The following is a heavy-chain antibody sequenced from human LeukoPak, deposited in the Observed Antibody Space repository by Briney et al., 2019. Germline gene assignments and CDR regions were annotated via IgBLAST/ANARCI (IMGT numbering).Heavy chain of an antibody. CDR1: GFTFSSYS. D-gene: IGHD6-19*01. Sequence: GGSLRLSCAASGFTFSSYSMNWVRQAPGKGLEWVSSISSSSSYIYYADSVKGRFTISRDNAKNSLYLQMNSLRAEDTAVYYCARDPSSGRYGGAYYFDYWGQGTLVTVSS. J-gene: IGHJ4*02. V-gene: IGHV3-21*01. CDR3: ARDPSSGRYGGAYYFDY. CDR2: ISSSSSYI.